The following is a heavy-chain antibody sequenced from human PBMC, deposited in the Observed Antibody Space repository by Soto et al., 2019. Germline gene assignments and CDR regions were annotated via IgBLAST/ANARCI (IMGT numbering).Heavy chain of an antibody. Sequence: GGSLRLSFAAPWFTFYDYGMRWVPPAPGEGVVWVSGINWSGGSTGYADSVKGRFTISRDNAKNSLYLQMNSLRAEDTALYHCARYLTTVTSSYYYYYYMDVWGKGTKVTVSS. J-gene: IGHJ6*03. CDR2: INWSGGST. CDR1: WFTFYDYG. V-gene: IGHV3-20*02. D-gene: IGHD4-17*01. CDR3: ARYLTTVTSSYYYYYYMDV.